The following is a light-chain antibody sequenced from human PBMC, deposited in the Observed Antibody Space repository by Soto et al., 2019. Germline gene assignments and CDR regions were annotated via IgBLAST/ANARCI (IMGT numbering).Light chain of an antibody. Sequence: QSALTQPASVSGSPGQSITISCTGTSSDVGGYNYVSWYQQHPGKAPKLMIYDVSNRPSGVSNRFSGSKSGNTASLTISGLQAEDEADYYCSSYTSSPVFGGGNKVTV. CDR2: DVS. CDR1: SSDVGGYNY. V-gene: IGLV2-14*01. CDR3: SSYTSSPV. J-gene: IGLJ2*01.